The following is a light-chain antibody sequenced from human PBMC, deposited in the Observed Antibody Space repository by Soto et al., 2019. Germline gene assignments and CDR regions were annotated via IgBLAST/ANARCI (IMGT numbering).Light chain of an antibody. V-gene: IGKV3-11*01. Sequence: TQSPATLSLSPGEGATLSCRASQRINKDVAWYQHRPGQAPRLLIDDASSRAPGIPARFSGSGSGTDFTLTISGLEPEDFALYYCQLFGSFGQGTRLEMK. CDR2: DAS. CDR1: QRINKD. CDR3: QLFGS. J-gene: IGKJ5*01.